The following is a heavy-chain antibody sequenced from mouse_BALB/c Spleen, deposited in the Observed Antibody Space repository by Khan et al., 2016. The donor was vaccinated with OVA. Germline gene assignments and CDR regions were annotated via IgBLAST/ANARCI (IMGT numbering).Heavy chain of an antibody. CDR1: GYTFTNFG. CDR2: INTYTGEP. Sequence: QVQLMQSGPELKKPGETVKISCKASGYTFTNFGMNWVKQAPGKGLEWMGWINTYTGEPTYAADFKGRFAFSLETSASTSYLQINNLKNEDTATYFCARPAYFSYTMAYWGQGTSVTVSS. CDR3: ARPAYFSYTMAY. D-gene: IGHD2-10*01. V-gene: IGHV9-3-1*01. J-gene: IGHJ4*01.